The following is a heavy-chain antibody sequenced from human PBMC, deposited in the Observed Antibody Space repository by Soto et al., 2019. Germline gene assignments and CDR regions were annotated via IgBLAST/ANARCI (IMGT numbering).Heavy chain of an antibody. CDR3: ATSIAAAGKVDY. V-gene: IGHV4-31*03. CDR1: GGSISIGGYY. CDR2: IYYSGST. D-gene: IGHD6-13*01. Sequence: SETLSHTCTVSGGSISIGGYYWSCIRQHPGKGLEWIGYIYYSGSTYYNPSLKSRVTISVDTSKNQFSLKLSSVTAADTAVYYCATSIAAAGKVDYWGQGTLVTVSS. J-gene: IGHJ4*02.